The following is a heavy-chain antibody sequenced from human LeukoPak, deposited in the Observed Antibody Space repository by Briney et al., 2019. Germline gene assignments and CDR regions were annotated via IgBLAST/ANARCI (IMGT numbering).Heavy chain of an antibody. Sequence: GRSLRLSCAASGFTFSSYGMHWVRQAPGKGLEWVAVIWYDGSNKYYADSVKGRFTISRDNSKNTLYLKMNSLRAEDTAVYYCARDSLMYNWNGVYFDYWGQGTLVTVSS. CDR2: IWYDGSNK. V-gene: IGHV3-33*08. D-gene: IGHD1-1*01. CDR3: ARDSLMYNWNGVYFDY. CDR1: GFTFSSYG. J-gene: IGHJ4*02.